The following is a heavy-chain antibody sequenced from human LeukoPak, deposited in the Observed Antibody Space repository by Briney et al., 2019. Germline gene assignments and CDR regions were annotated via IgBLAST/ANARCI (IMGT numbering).Heavy chain of an antibody. D-gene: IGHD2-15*01. Sequence: GSVTVSCKASGYTFTSYSISWVRQAPGQGSEGMGWISAYNGNTIYAQKVKGRVTMTTDTSTSTAYMELRSLKSDDTAVYYCARASYCSGGSCYSDYWGQGTLVTVSS. CDR2: ISAYNGNT. J-gene: IGHJ4*02. V-gene: IGHV1-18*01. CDR3: ARASYCSGGSCYSDY. CDR1: GYTFTSYS.